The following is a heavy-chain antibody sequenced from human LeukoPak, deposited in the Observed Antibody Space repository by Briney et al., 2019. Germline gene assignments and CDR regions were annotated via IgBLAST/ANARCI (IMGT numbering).Heavy chain of an antibody. J-gene: IGHJ4*02. CDR1: GHSISSGYY. D-gene: IGHD4-17*01. CDR2: IYHSGST. Sequence: SETLSLTCAVSGHSISSGYYWGWIRQPPGKGLEWIGSIYHSGSTYYNPSLKSRVTISVDTSKNQFSLKLSSVTAADTAVYYCAREMTTVTTTIDYWGQGTLVTVSS. CDR3: AREMTTVTTTIDY. V-gene: IGHV4-38-2*01.